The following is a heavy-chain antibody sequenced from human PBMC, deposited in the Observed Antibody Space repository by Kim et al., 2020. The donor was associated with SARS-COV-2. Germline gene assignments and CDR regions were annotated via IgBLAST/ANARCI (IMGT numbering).Heavy chain of an antibody. CDR1: GFTFSSYA. CDR3: ARDSGALRITGTTVALDY. D-gene: IGHD1-7*01. Sequence: GGSLRLSCAASGFTFSSYAMHWVRQAPGKGLEWVAVISYDGSNKYYVDSVKGRFTISRDNSKNTLYLQMNSLRAEDTAVYYCARDSGALRITGTTVALDYWGQGTLVTVSS. CDR2: ISYDGSNK. J-gene: IGHJ4*02. V-gene: IGHV3-30*04.